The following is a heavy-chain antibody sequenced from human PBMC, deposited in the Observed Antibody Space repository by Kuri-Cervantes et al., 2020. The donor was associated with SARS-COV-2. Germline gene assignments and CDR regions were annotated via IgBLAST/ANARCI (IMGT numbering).Heavy chain of an antibody. CDR3: QSFGGVIVQN. CDR1: GFTFSSYG. J-gene: IGHJ4*02. V-gene: IGHV3-33*08. CDR2: IWYDGSNK. D-gene: IGHD3-16*02. Sequence: GESLKISCAASGFTFSSYGMHWVRQAPGKGLEWVTVIWYDGSNKYYADSVKGRFTISRDNSKNTLYLQMNSLRAEDTAVYYCQSFGGVIVQNWGQGTLVTVSS.